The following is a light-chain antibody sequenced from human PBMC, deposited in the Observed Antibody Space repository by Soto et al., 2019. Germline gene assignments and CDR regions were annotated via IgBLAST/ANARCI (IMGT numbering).Light chain of an antibody. CDR1: QSVSSSY. Sequence: EIVLTQSPGTLSLSPGERATLSCRASQSVSSSYLAWYQQKPGQAHRLLIHGASSRATGIPDRISGSGSGTDFTLTISRLEHEDFAVYYCQQYGSSPITFGQGTRLEIK. V-gene: IGKV3-20*01. J-gene: IGKJ5*01. CDR3: QQYGSSPIT. CDR2: GAS.